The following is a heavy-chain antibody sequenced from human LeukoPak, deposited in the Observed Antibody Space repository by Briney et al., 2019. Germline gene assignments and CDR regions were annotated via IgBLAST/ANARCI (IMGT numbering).Heavy chain of an antibody. V-gene: IGHV3-9*01. CDR3: ARGSELLWFGEFDY. Sequence: GGSLRLSCAASGFTFDDYAMHWVRQAPGKGLEWVSGISWNSGSIGYADSVKGRFTISRDNSKNTLYLQMNSLRAEDTAVYYCARGSELLWFGEFDYWGQGTLVTVSS. D-gene: IGHD3-10*01. J-gene: IGHJ4*02. CDR1: GFTFDDYA. CDR2: ISWNSGSI.